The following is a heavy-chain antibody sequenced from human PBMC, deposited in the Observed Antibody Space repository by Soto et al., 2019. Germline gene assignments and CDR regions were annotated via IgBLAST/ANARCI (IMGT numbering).Heavy chain of an antibody. Sequence: PSETLSLTCTVSGDSIRSSYWSWVRQSPGRGLEWIGYVYHTGTTNSNPSLKSRVTISADTSKNLFSLKLISVTPADTAVYFCARDMSGGSSWYEFDSWGPGTLVTVSS. CDR1: GDSIRSSY. CDR2: VYHTGTT. V-gene: IGHV4-59*01. J-gene: IGHJ4*02. CDR3: ARDMSGGSSWYEFDS. D-gene: IGHD6-13*01.